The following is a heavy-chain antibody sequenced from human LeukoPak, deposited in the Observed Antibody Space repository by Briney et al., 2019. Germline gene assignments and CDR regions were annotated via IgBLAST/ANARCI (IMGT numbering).Heavy chain of an antibody. CDR1: KFAFSSYA. J-gene: IGHJ3*02. Sequence: GGPLRLSCAASKFAFSSYAMSWVRQAPGKGLEWVSAISGGGGNTYYADSVKGRFTISRDNSKNTLYLQMNSLRAEDTAVYYCGKNRYSGSLSPFDIWGQGTMVTVSS. V-gene: IGHV3-23*01. D-gene: IGHD1-26*01. CDR3: GKNRYSGSLSPFDI. CDR2: ISGGGGNT.